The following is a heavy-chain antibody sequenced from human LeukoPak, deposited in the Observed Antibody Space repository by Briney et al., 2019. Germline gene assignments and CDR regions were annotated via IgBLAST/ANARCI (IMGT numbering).Heavy chain of an antibody. CDR3: AKGSYYDSSGSFYFDY. CDR1: GFTLSSYS. J-gene: IGHJ4*02. D-gene: IGHD3-22*01. V-gene: IGHV3-23*01. CDR2: ISGSGDNT. Sequence: PGGSLRLSCAASGFTLSSYSMNWARQAPGKGLEWVSGISGSGDNTYYADSVKGRFTISRDNSKNTLYVQVNSLGTEDTAAYYCAKGSYYDSSGSFYFDYWGQGTLVTVSS.